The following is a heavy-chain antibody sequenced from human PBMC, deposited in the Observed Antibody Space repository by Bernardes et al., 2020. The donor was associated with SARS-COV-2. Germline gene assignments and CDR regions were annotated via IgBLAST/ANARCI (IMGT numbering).Heavy chain of an antibody. Sequence: ASMKVSCKASGYTFTRYAMYWVRQAPGQSLEWMGWINAGNGNTKYSQKFQGRVTITRDTSASTAYVEISSLTSEDTAVYYCARFGYCSSITCTPHEYNYYNGMDVWGQGTTVTVSS. CDR1: GYTFTRYA. CDR3: ARFGYCSSITCTPHEYNYYNGMDV. J-gene: IGHJ6*02. V-gene: IGHV1-3*01. CDR2: INAGNGNT. D-gene: IGHD2-2*01.